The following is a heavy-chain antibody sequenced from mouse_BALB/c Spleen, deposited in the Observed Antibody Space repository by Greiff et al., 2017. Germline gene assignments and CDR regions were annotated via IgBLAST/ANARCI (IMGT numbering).Heavy chain of an antibody. D-gene: IGHD3-3*01. Sequence: VQLQQSGAELARPGASVKLSCKASGYTFTSYWMQWVKQRPGQGLEWIGAIYPGDGDTRYTQKFKGKATLTADKSSSTAYMQLSSLASEDSAVYYCAGDLAYWGQGTLVTVSA. J-gene: IGHJ3*01. CDR3: AGDLAY. V-gene: IGHV1-87*01. CDR1: GYTFTSYW. CDR2: IYPGDGDT.